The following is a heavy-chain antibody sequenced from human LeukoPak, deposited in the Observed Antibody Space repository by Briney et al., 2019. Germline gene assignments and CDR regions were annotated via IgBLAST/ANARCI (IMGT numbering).Heavy chain of an antibody. CDR3: VAYYDTAFDI. CDR1: GGSISSYY. D-gene: IGHD3-22*01. CDR2: IYYSGST. V-gene: IGHV4-59*13. J-gene: IGHJ3*02. Sequence: SETLSLTCTVSGGSISSYYWSWIRQPPGKGLEWIGYIYYSGSTNYNPSLKRRVTISVDTSKNKFSLKLSSVTAADTGVYYCVAYYDTAFDIWGQGTMVTVSS.